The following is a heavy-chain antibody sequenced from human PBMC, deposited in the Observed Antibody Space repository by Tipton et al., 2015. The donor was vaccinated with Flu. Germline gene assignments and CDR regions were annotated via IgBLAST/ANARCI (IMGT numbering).Heavy chain of an antibody. CDR2: ISSSGKTI. Sequence: VQLVQSGGGLVQPGGSLRLSCAASGFTFSNYEMNWVRQAPGKGLEWLSYISSSGKTISYADSVRGRFTISRDNTKKSLYLQLNSLRAEDTAMYYCATLTGDDYWGQGTLVAVSS. J-gene: IGHJ4*02. CDR3: ATLTGDDY. D-gene: IGHD7-27*01. CDR1: GFTFSNYE. V-gene: IGHV3-48*03.